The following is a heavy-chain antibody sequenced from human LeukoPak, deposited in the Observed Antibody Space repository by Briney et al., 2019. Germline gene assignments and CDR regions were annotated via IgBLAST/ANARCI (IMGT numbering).Heavy chain of an antibody. V-gene: IGHV3-9*01. J-gene: IGHJ4*02. CDR3: AKDGHYDSSGYLGY. CDR1: GFTFDDYA. D-gene: IGHD3-22*01. Sequence: GGSLRLSCAASGFTFDDYAMHWVRQAPGKGMEWVSGISWNSGSIGYADSVKGRFTISRDNAKNSLYLQMNSLRAEDTAVYYCAKDGHYDSSGYLGYWGQGTLVTVSS. CDR2: ISWNSGSI.